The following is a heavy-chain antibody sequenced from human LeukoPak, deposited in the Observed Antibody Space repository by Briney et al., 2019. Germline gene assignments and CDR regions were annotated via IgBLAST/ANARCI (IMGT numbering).Heavy chain of an antibody. CDR3: ATEIRYSSGWYGY. Sequence: SVKVSCKASGGTFSSYAISWVRQPPGQGLEWMGRIIPILGIVNYAQKFQGRVTITADKSTSTAYMELSSLRSEDTAVYYCATEIRYSSGWYGYGGKGTLVPVSS. J-gene: IGHJ4*02. V-gene: IGHV1-69*04. CDR1: GGTFSSYA. CDR2: IIPILGIV. D-gene: IGHD6-19*01.